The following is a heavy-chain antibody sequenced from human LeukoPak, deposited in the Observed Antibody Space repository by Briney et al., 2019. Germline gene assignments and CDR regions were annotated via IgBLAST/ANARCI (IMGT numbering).Heavy chain of an antibody. CDR3: ARHQSKRRVAPFDY. J-gene: IGHJ4*02. D-gene: IGHD1-1*01. CDR1: GGSISSYY. Sequence: KPSETLSLTCSVSGGSISSYYWSWIRQPPGKGLEWIGYIFYSGSTNYNPSLKSRVTISVDTSKNQFSLRLSSVTAADTAVYYCARHQSKRRVAPFDYWGQGTLVTVSS. V-gene: IGHV4-59*08. CDR2: IFYSGST.